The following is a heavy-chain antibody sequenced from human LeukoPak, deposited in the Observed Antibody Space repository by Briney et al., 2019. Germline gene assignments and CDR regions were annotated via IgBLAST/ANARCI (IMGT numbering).Heavy chain of an antibody. V-gene: IGHV3-21*01. CDR3: AREFLPYRSGWYQSYYGMDV. Sequence: GGSLRLSCAASGFTFSSYSMNWVRQAPRQGLEWVSSISSSSSYIYYADSVKGRLTISRDNAKNSLYLQMNSLRAEDTAVYYCAREFLPYRSGWYQSYYGMDVWGQGTTVTVSS. J-gene: IGHJ6*02. CDR1: GFTFSSYS. CDR2: ISSSSSYI. D-gene: IGHD6-19*01.